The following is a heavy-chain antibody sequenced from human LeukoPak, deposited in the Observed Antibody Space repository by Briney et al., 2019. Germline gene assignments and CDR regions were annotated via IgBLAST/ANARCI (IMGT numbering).Heavy chain of an antibody. CDR3: ARARNDFWSGYYTGYYYYYMDV. V-gene: IGHV1-69*05. J-gene: IGHJ6*03. CDR1: GGTFSSYA. Sequence: ASVKVSCKASGGTFSSYAISRVRQAPGQGLEWMGGIIPIFGTANYAQKFQGRVTITTDESTSTAYMELSSLRSEDTAVYYCARARNDFWSGYYTGYYYYYMDVWGKGTTVTVSS. CDR2: IIPIFGTA. D-gene: IGHD3-3*01.